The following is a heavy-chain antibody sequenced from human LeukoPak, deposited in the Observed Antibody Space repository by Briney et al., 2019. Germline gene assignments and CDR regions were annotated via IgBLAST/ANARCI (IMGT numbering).Heavy chain of an antibody. CDR3: ATRPGSSQTDDAFDI. J-gene: IGHJ3*02. D-gene: IGHD6-6*01. CDR1: GYSFTSYW. V-gene: IGHV5-51*01. CDR2: IYPGDSDT. Sequence: GESLKISCKGSGYSFTSYWIGWVRQMPGKGLEWMGIIYPGDSDTRYSPSFQGQVTISADKSISTAYLQWSSLKASDTAMYYCATRPGSSQTDDAFDIWGQGTMVTVSS.